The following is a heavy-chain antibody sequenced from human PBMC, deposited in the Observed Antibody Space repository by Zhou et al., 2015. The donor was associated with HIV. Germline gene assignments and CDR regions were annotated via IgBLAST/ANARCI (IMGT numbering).Heavy chain of an antibody. CDR3: ARASKVRSGSYYPQNIESSYYFDY. CDR2: IIPIFGTA. D-gene: IGHD3-10*01. V-gene: IGHV1-69*01. Sequence: SSYAISWVRQAPGQGLEWMGGIIPIFGTANYAQKFQGRVTITADESTSTAYMELSSLRSEDTAVYYCARASKVRSGSYYPQNIESSYYFDYWGQGTLVTVSS. CDR1: SSYA. J-gene: IGHJ4*02.